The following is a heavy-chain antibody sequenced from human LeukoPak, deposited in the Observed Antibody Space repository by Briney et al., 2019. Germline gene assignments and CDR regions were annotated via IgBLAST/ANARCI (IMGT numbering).Heavy chain of an antibody. V-gene: IGHV1-18*01. CDR3: ARDRVPAAMEEWCDAFDI. CDR1: GYTFTSYG. D-gene: IGHD2-2*01. CDR2: ISAYNGNT. J-gene: IGHJ3*02. Sequence: ASVKVSCKASGYTFTSYGISWVRQAPGQALEWMVWISAYNGNTNYAQKLQGRVTMTTDTCTSTAYMELRSLRSDDTAVYYCARDRVPAAMEEWCDAFDIWGQGTMVTVSS.